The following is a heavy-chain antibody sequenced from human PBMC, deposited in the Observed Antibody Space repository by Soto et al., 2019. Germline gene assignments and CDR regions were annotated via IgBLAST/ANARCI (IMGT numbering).Heavy chain of an antibody. J-gene: IGHJ6*02. CDR2: IYYSGST. V-gene: IGHV4-30-4*01. CDR3: ARDXNVEMATITYYYYGMDV. CDR1: GGSISSGDYY. Sequence: PSETLSLTCPVSGGSISSGDYYWSWIRQPPGKGLEWIGYIYYSGSTYYNPSLKSRVTISVDTSKNQFSLKLSSVTAADTAVYYCARDXNVEMATITYYYYGMDVWGQGTTVTVSS. D-gene: IGHD5-12*01.